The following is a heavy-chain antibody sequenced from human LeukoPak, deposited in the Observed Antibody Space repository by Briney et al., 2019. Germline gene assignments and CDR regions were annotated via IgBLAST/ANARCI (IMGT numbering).Heavy chain of an antibody. CDR3: ARYIMGYSSSWYYFDY. CDR2: IYYRGNI. D-gene: IGHD6-13*01. Sequence: SETLSLTCTVSGGSMNSYYWSWIRHPSRKRLECIGYIYYRGNINYNPSLKSRVNISVDTSKNQFSLKLSSVTAADTAVYYCARYIMGYSSSWYYFDYWGQGTLVTVSS. CDR1: GGSMNSYY. J-gene: IGHJ4*02. V-gene: IGHV4-59*01.